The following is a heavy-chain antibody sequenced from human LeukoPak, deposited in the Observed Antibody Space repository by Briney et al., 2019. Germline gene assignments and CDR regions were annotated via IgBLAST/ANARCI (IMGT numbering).Heavy chain of an antibody. CDR1: GGSISSYY. Sequence: SETLSLTCTVSGGSISSYYWSWIRQPPGKGLEWIGYIYYSGSTNYNPSLKSRVTISVDTSKNQFSLKLSSVTAADTAVYYCARDLRYFDWLRKNYYYYGMDVWGQGTTVTVSS. V-gene: IGHV4-59*01. CDR2: IYYSGST. J-gene: IGHJ6*01. D-gene: IGHD3-9*01. CDR3: ARDLRYFDWLRKNYYYYGMDV.